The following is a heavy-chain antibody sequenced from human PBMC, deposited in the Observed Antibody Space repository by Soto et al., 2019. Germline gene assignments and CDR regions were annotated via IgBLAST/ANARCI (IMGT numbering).Heavy chain of an antibody. V-gene: IGHV1-69*12. Sequence: QVQLVQSGAEVKKPGSSVRVSCKASGATLNSLINYGITWLRQAPGQGLEYVGGIIHVFGVANYEQKFKVRVTISADESTRTVNMELSSLRSNDTAVYSCARGAATKSLRLKYDALEIWGQGTMVTVSS. J-gene: IGHJ3*02. D-gene: IGHD5-12*01. CDR1: GATLNSLINYG. CDR3: ARGAATKSLRLKYDALEI. CDR2: IIHVFGVA.